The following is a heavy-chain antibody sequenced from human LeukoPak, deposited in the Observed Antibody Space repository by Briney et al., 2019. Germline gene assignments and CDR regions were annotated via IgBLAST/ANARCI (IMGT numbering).Heavy chain of an antibody. J-gene: IGHJ4*02. D-gene: IGHD6-19*01. CDR3: AKAPTGGGWYLYYFDY. Sequence: GGSLRLSCAVSGFTVSSNYMSWVRQAPGKGLEWVSVIYSGGSTYYADSVKGRFTTSRDNSKNTLYLQMNSLRAEDTAVYYCAKAPTGGGWYLYYFDYWGQGTLVTVSS. CDR1: GFTVSSNY. CDR2: IYSGGST. V-gene: IGHV3-53*01.